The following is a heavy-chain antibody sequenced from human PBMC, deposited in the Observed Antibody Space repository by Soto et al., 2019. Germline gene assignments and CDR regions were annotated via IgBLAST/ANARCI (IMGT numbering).Heavy chain of an antibody. D-gene: IGHD1-7*01. CDR3: ARAGYNWNYAGWYFDL. J-gene: IGHJ2*01. Sequence: SETLSLTCTVSGGSIISGGYYWSWIRQHPGKGLEWIGYIYHSGSTYYNPSLKSRVTISVDRSKNQFSLKLSSVTAADTAVYYCARAGYNWNYAGWYFDLWGRGTLVTVSS. CDR2: IYHSGST. V-gene: IGHV4-30-2*01. CDR1: GGSIISGGYY.